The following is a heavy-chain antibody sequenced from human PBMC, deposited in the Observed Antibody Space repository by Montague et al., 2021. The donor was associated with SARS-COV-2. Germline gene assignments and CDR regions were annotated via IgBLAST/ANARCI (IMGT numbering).Heavy chain of an antibody. Sequence: SETLSLTCSVSGDSISRSHYFWAWIRQPPGMGLEWIGSIYFTRKTYYHPSLKSRVTISIGTSENHFSLRLSSVTAADSAVFYCARWGLNNAFDIWGLGTMITISS. CDR1: GDSISRSHYF. CDR3: ARWGLNNAFDI. CDR2: IYFTRKT. J-gene: IGHJ3*02. V-gene: IGHV4-39*02. D-gene: IGHD1/OR15-1a*01.